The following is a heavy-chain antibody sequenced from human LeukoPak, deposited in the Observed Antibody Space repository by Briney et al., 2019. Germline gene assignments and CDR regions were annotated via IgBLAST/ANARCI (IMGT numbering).Heavy chain of an antibody. CDR1: GGSLSPYY. Sequence: PSETLSLTCTVSGGSLSPYYWSWIRQSPGKGLEWIGYISYSGSTNSHPSLKSRVTISVDMSKPQFYLELSSVTAADTAVYYCARDVYYYDSSGYGPVFDYWGQGTLVTVSS. CDR3: ARDVYYYDSSGYGPVFDY. V-gene: IGHV4-59*01. D-gene: IGHD3-22*01. J-gene: IGHJ4*02. CDR2: ISYSGST.